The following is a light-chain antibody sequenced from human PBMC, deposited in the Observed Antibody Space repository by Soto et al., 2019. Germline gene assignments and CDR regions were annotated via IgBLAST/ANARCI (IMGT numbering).Light chain of an antibody. Sequence: EIVLTQSPGTLSLSPGERAALSCRASQSVSSSYLAWYQQKPGQAPRLLIYGASSRATGIPDRFSGSGSGTDFTLTISRLEPEDIAVYYCQQYDRSSPMYIFGHGTKLEIK. V-gene: IGKV3-20*01. CDR2: GAS. CDR1: QSVSSSY. J-gene: IGKJ2*01. CDR3: QQYDRSSPMYI.